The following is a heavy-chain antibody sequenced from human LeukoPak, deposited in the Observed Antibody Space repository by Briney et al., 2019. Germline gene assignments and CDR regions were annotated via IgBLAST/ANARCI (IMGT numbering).Heavy chain of an antibody. CDR2: ISSSGSTL. J-gene: IGHJ4*02. Sequence: SPGGSLRLSCAASGSTFSDYYMSWIRQAPGRGLEWVSYISSSGSTLYYADSVKGRITISRDNAKNSLYLQMNSLRAEDTAVYYCARRRYNWNAIDYWGQGTLVTVSS. CDR3: ARRRYNWNAIDY. V-gene: IGHV3-11*01. CDR1: GSTFSDYY. D-gene: IGHD1-20*01.